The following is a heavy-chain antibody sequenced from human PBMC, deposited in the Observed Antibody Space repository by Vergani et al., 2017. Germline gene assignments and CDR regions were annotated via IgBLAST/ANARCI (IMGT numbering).Heavy chain of an antibody. CDR1: GFTFSSYA. V-gene: IGHV3-23*01. J-gene: IGHJ5*02. D-gene: IGHD2-8*02. Sequence: EVQLLESGGGLVQPGGSLRLSCAASGFTFSSYAMSWVRQAPGKGLEWVSAISGSGGSTYYADSGKGRFTISRDNSTNTLYRQMNSLRAEDTAVYYCAKGGQTGVNWFDPWGQGTLVTVSS. CDR3: AKGGQTGVNWFDP. CDR2: ISGSGGST.